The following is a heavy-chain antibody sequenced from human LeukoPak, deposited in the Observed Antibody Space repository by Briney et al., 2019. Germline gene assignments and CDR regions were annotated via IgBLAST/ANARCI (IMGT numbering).Heavy chain of an antibody. CDR3: AAVGSSGYSSGWNAFDI. CDR1: GFTFTSSA. Sequence: SVKVSCKASGFTFTSSAVQWVRQARGQRLEWIGWIVVGSGNTNYAQKFQERVTITRDMSTSTAYMELSSLRSEDTAVYYCAAVGSSGYSSGWNAFDIWGQGTMVTVSS. CDR2: IVVGSGNT. D-gene: IGHD6-19*01. J-gene: IGHJ3*02. V-gene: IGHV1-58*01.